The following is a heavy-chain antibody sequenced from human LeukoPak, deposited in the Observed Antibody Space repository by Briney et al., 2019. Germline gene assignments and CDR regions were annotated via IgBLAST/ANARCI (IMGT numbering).Heavy chain of an antibody. V-gene: IGHV3-48*03. D-gene: IGHD4-17*01. CDR1: GFTFSRYE. CDR2: ISISVNTI. Sequence: QAGGSLRLSCSPSGFTFSRYEMNWVRQAPGKGLECVSFISISVNTIYYAHSVKGPFTISSYNAKNSLYLQMTSLSAEEWAIYFCARAHGANWGQGTLVTVSS. CDR3: ARAHGAN. J-gene: IGHJ4*02.